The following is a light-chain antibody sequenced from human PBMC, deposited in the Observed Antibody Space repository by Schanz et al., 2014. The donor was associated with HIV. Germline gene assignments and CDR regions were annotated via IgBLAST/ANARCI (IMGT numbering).Light chain of an antibody. V-gene: IGLV2-14*03. CDR3: SSYSTSDTLV. Sequence: QSVLTQPASVSGSPGQSITISCTGTSSDIGGYNYASWYQQPPDKVPKLIIYDVSNRPSGVSNRFSGSKSGNTASLTISGLQAEDETDYYCSSYSTSDTLVFGGGTKLTVL. CDR2: DVS. CDR1: SSDIGGYNY. J-gene: IGLJ2*01.